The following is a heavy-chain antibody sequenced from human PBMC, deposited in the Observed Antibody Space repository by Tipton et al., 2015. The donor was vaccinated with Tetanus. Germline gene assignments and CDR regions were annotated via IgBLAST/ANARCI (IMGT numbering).Heavy chain of an antibody. CDR2: IYYSGTT. Sequence: PGLVKPSETLSLTCTVSGGSVRSTNSYWSWLRQPPGKGLEWIGYIYYSGTTKYNPSLKSRVTMSVDTSKNQFSLRLNSVTAADTAMYYCVRSSPIRVADKWGVDWFDPWGQGTLVTVSS. D-gene: IGHD6-19*01. CDR3: VRSSPIRVADKWGVDWFDP. CDR1: GGSVRSTNSY. V-gene: IGHV4-61*01. J-gene: IGHJ5*02.